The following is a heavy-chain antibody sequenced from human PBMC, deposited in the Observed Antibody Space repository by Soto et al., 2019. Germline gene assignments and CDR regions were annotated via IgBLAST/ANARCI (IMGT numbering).Heavy chain of an antibody. V-gene: IGHV3-21*01. CDR1: GFTFSSYS. J-gene: IGHJ4*02. D-gene: IGHD6-6*01. CDR2: ISSSSSYI. CDR3: AREWESIAARPLDY. Sequence: VQLVESGGGLVKPGGSLRLSCAASGFTFSSYSMNWVRQAPGKGLEWVSSISSSSSYIYYADSVKGRFTISRDNAKNSLYLQMNSLRAEDTAVYYCAREWESIAARPLDYWGQGTLVTVSS.